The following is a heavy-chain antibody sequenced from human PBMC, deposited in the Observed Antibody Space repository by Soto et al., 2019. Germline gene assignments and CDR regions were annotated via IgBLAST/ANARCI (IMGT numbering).Heavy chain of an antibody. CDR2: IYHSGST. CDR1: GGSISSGGYS. J-gene: IGHJ5*02. V-gene: IGHV4-30-2*01. D-gene: IGHD2-2*01. Sequence: SETLSLTCAVSGGSISSGGYSGSWIRQPPGKGLEWIGYIYHSGSTYYNPSLKSRVTISVDRSKNQFSLKLSSVTAADTAVYYCARHNIVVVPAALPRQYNWFAPWGQGTLVTVSS. CDR3: ARHNIVVVPAALPRQYNWFAP.